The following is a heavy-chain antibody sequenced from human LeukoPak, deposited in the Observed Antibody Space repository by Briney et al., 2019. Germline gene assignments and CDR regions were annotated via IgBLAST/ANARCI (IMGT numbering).Heavy chain of an antibody. Sequence: SETLSLTCAVYGGSFSGYYWSWIRQPPGKGLERIGEINHSGSTNYNPSLESRVTISVDTSKNQFSLKLSSVTAADTAVYYCARGSYDSSGYARNFDYWGQGTLVTVSS. CDR2: INHSGST. V-gene: IGHV4-34*01. CDR3: ARGSYDSSGYARNFDY. CDR1: GGSFSGYY. D-gene: IGHD3-22*01. J-gene: IGHJ4*02.